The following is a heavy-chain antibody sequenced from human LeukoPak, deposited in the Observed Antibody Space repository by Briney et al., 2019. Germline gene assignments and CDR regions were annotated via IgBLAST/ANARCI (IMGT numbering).Heavy chain of an antibody. J-gene: IGHJ4*02. V-gene: IGHV4-30-4*01. CDR3: ARGVRSYGDYDY. Sequence: SQTLSLTCTVSGGSISSGDYYWSWIRQPPGKGLEWIGYIYYSGSTYYNPSLKSRVTISVDTSKNQFSLKLSSVTAADTAVYYCARGVRSYGDYDYWGQGTLVTVSS. CDR2: IYYSGST. D-gene: IGHD1-26*01. CDR1: GGSISSGDYY.